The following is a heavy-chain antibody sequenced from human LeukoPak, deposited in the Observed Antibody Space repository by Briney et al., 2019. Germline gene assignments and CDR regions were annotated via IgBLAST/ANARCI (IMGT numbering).Heavy chain of an antibody. CDR2: IWYDGSHQ. J-gene: IGHJ5*02. CDR3: ARDLGLKYGSGTYTFDP. Sequence: GSSLRLSCAASGFSFSTYGMHWVRQAPGKGLEWVAVIWYDGSHQYYADSVKGRFTISRDMSTNTLYLQMNNLRVDDTALYYCARDLGLKYGSGTYTFDPCGRGTLVIVSP. CDR1: GFSFSTYG. D-gene: IGHD3-10*01. V-gene: IGHV3-33*01.